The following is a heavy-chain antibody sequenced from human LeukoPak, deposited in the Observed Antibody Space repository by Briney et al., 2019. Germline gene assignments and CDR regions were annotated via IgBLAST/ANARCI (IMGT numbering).Heavy chain of an antibody. CDR2: ISWNSASI. D-gene: IGHD3-22*01. Sequence: GGSLRLSCAASGFTFDDYAMHWVRQAPGKGLEWVSGISWNSASIGYADSVKGRFTISRDNAKNSLYLQMNSLRAEDTALYYCASGYDSSGSKGYFDYWGQGTLVTVSS. J-gene: IGHJ4*02. CDR1: GFTFDDYA. V-gene: IGHV3-9*01. CDR3: ASGYDSSGSKGYFDY.